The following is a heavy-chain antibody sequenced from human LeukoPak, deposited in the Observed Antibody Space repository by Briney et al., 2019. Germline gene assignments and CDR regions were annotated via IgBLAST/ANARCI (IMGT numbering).Heavy chain of an antibody. CDR1: GYTFTGFY. V-gene: IGHV7-4-1*02. D-gene: IGHD2/OR15-2a*01. Sequence: ASVKVSCKASGYTFTGFYMHWVRQAPGQGLEWMGWINTDTGNPTYAQGFTGRFVFSLDTSVSTAYLQISSLKAEDTAVYYCARDRLSTHNYWGQGTLVTVSS. J-gene: IGHJ4*02. CDR3: ARDRLSTHNY. CDR2: INTDTGNP.